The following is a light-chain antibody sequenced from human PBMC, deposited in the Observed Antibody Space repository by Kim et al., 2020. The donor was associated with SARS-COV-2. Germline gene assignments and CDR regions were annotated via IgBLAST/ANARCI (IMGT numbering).Light chain of an antibody. J-gene: IGKJ4*01. CDR3: QQLTSYPLS. V-gene: IGKV1-9*01. Sequence: IQMTQSPSSLSASVKDRVAITCRASHDIRTSLAWYQQKPGKAPTLLIYGASNLQSGVPSRFSGSGSGTDFTLTISSLQPEDFATYYCQQLTSYPLSFGGGTKLEI. CDR1: HDIRTS. CDR2: GAS.